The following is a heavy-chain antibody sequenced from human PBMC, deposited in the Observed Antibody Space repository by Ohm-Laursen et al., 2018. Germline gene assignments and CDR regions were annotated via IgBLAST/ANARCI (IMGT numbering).Heavy chain of an antibody. V-gene: IGHV3-66*01. Sequence: RLSCAASGFTVSSNYMTWVRQAPGKGLEWVSIIYSGGRTYYADSVKGRFTISRDNSKNTVYLQMNSLRAEDTAVYYCGRDELEYSYEYYWGQGTLVTVSS. J-gene: IGHJ4*02. D-gene: IGHD5-18*01. CDR2: IYSGGRT. CDR1: GFTVSSNY. CDR3: GRDELEYSYEYY.